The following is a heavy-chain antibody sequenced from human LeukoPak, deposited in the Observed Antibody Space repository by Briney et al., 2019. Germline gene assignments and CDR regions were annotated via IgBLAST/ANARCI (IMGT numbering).Heavy chain of an antibody. CDR1: GFTFSSYS. CDR3: ARDAQSAAFDY. CDR2: ISSSSSYI. J-gene: IGHJ4*02. D-gene: IGHD6-25*01. Sequence: GGSLRLSCAASGFTFSSYSMNWVRQAPGKGLEWVSSISSSSSYIYYADSVKGRFTISRDNAKNSLYLQMSSLRAEDTAVYYCARDAQSAAFDYWGQGTLVTVSS. V-gene: IGHV3-21*01.